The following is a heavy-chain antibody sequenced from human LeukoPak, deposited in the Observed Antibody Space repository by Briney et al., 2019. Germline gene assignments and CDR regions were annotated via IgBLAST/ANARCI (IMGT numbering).Heavy chain of an antibody. CDR2: IYYSGST. CDR1: GFTFSDYY. CDR3: ARDQRENQLLGYYYYGMDV. D-gene: IGHD2-2*01. Sequence: PGGSLRLSCAASGFTFSDYYMSWIRQAPGKGLEWIGYIYYSGSTNYNPSLKSRVTISVDTSKNQFSLKLSSVTAADTAVYYCARDQRENQLLGYYYYGMDVWGQGTTVTVSS. V-gene: IGHV4-59*01. J-gene: IGHJ6*02.